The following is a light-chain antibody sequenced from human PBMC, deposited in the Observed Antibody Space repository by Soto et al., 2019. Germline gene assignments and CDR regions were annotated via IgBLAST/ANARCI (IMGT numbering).Light chain of an antibody. CDR1: TSNLGSNS. CDR2: GNN. V-gene: IGLV1-44*01. CDR3: AAWDDSLNGML. Sequence: QSALTQSPSASGTPGQRITISCSGSTSNLGSNSVNWYQQLPGTAPKVVIYGNNQRPSGVPDRFSGSKSGTSASLAISGLQSEDEADYYCAAWDDSLNGMLFGGGTKVTVL. J-gene: IGLJ2*01.